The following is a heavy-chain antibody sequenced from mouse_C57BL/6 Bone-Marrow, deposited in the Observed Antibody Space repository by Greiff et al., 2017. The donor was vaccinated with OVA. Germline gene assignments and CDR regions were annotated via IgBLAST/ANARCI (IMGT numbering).Heavy chain of an antibody. CDR1: YFAFTASA. J-gene: IGHJ1*03. CDR2: FTMYSDAT. CDR3: ARGYYGSSSYWYFDV. Sequence: LKQSGAELVRPGSSVKLSCKDSYFAFTASAMHWVKQRPGHGLEWIGSFTMYSDATEYSENFKGKATLTANTSSSTAYMELSSLTSEDSAVYYCARGYYGSSSYWYFDVWGTGTTVTVSS. V-gene: IGHV1-49*01. D-gene: IGHD1-1*01.